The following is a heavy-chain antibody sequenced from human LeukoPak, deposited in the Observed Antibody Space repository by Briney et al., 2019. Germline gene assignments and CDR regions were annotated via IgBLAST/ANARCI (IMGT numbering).Heavy chain of an antibody. Sequence: PGGSLRLSCAASGFTFSDYYMSWIRQAPGKGLEWISYISSSGRTIYYADSVKGRFTISRDNAKDSLFLQMNSLRAEDTAVYYCAHGSIYQLDYWGQGTLVTVSS. V-gene: IGHV3-11*01. CDR2: ISSSGRTI. J-gene: IGHJ4*02. CDR3: AHGSIYQLDY. D-gene: IGHD2-2*01. CDR1: GFTFSDYY.